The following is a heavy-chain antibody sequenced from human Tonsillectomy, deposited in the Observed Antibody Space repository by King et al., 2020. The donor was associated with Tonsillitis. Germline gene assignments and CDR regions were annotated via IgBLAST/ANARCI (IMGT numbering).Heavy chain of an antibody. CDR3: AKTTRLEDYYYGMDV. V-gene: IGHV3-23*04. CDR1: GFTFSSYA. D-gene: IGHD1-1*01. CDR2: ISGSGGST. J-gene: IGHJ6*02. Sequence: VQLVESGGGLVQPGGSLRLSCAASGFTFSSYAMSWVRQAPGKGLEWVSAISGSGGSTYYADSVKGRFIISRDNSKNTLYLQMNGLRAEDTAVYYCAKTTRLEDYYYGMDVWGQGTTVTVSS.